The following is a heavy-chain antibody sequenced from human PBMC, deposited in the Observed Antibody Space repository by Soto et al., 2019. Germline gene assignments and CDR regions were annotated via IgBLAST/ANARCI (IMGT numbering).Heavy chain of an antibody. CDR2: ISAYNGNT. Sequence: ASVKVSCKASGYTFTSYGISWVRQAPGQGLEWMGWISAYNGNTNYAQKLQGRVTMTTDTSTSTAYMELRSLRSDDTAVYYCARSQSLYYDILTGYILLNWFDPWGQGTLVTVSS. D-gene: IGHD3-9*01. V-gene: IGHV1-18*01. CDR1: GYTFTSYG. CDR3: ARSQSLYYDILTGYILLNWFDP. J-gene: IGHJ5*02.